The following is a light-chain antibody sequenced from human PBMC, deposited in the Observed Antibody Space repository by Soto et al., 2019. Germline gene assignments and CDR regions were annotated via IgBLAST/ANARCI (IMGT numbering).Light chain of an antibody. Sequence: EIVLTQSPVTLSVCPGERATLSCRASQSVSSNLAWYQQKPGQVPRLLIYGASTRATGIPARFSGSGSGTDFTLTISSLQSEDSAVYYCQQYNKWPPYMYTFGQGTKLEIK. CDR1: QSVSSN. V-gene: IGKV3-15*01. CDR3: QQYNKWPPYMYT. CDR2: GAS. J-gene: IGKJ2*01.